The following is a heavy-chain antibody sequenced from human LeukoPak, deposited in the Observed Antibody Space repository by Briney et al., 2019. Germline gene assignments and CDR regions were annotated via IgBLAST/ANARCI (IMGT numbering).Heavy chain of an antibody. CDR2: IHNSGST. J-gene: IGHJ4*02. V-gene: IGHV4-59*01. D-gene: IGHD4/OR15-4a*01. CDR1: GDSISDYY. CDR3: AGDGANYYYFDY. Sequence: SETLSLTCTVSGDSISDYYWSWIRQSPGKGLEWIGCIHNSGSTNYNPSLKSRVAISVDSSKDQFSLKLSSVTAADTAVYYCAGDGANYYYFDYWGQGTLVTVSS.